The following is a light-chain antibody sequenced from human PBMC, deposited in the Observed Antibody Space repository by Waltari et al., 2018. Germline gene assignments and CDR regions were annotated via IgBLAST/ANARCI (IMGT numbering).Light chain of an antibody. Sequence: DIVMTQSPDSLAVSLCERATLNCKSTQSVLYSSNNKNYLAWYQQKPGQPPKLLIYWASTRESGVPDRFSGSGSETDFTLTISSLQAEDVAVYYCQQYYSKPLTFGGGTKVEIK. J-gene: IGKJ4*01. CDR2: WAS. CDR1: QSVLYSSNNKNY. V-gene: IGKV4-1*01. CDR3: QQYYSKPLT.